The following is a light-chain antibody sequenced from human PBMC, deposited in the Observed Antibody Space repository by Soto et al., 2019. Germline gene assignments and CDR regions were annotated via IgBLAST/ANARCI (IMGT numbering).Light chain of an antibody. CDR2: EVT. V-gene: IGLV2-14*01. Sequence: SLLTQPASVSGSPGQSITISFTGTSSDIGAYNYVSWYQHHPGEAPELIIYEVTYRPSGVSDRFSGSKSANTASLTISGLQAEDEADYYCSSYTTTGTRVFGTGTKVTVL. J-gene: IGLJ1*01. CDR3: SSYTTTGTRV. CDR1: SSDIGAYNY.